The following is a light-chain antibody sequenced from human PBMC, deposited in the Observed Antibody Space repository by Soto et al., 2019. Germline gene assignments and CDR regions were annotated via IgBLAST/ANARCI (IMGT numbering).Light chain of an antibody. J-gene: IGKJ1*01. CDR3: QQRSNWPRT. CDR1: QSVSSY. Sequence: EIVVTQSPAPLSLSPGERATLSCRASQSVSSYLAWYQQKPGQAPRLLIYDASNRATGIPARFSGSGSGTDFTLTISSLEPEDFAVYYCQQRSNWPRTFGQGTKVDIK. V-gene: IGKV3-11*01. CDR2: DAS.